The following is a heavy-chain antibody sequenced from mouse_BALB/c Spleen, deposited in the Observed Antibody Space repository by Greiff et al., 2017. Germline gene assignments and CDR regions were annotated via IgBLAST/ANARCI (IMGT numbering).Heavy chain of an antibody. Sequence: EVQLVESGGGLVKPGGSLKLSCAASGFTFSDYYMSWVRQTPEKRLEWVATISDGGSYTYYPDSVKGRFTISRDNAKNNLYLQMSSLKSEDTAMYYCARVGVLRLPYYGGQGTTLTVSS. D-gene: IGHD1-2*01. V-gene: IGHV5-4*02. CDR3: ARVGVLRLPYY. CDR2: ISDGGSYT. J-gene: IGHJ2*01. CDR1: GFTFSDYY.